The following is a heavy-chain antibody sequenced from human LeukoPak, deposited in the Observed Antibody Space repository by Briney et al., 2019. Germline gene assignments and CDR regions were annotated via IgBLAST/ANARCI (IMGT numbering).Heavy chain of an antibody. D-gene: IGHD5-18*01. CDR3: TRDRPYTATMWFDT. CDR1: GYTFAGYH. Sequence: ASVKVSCKASGYTFAGYHVHWVRQAPGQGLEWMGWINPNSGGTNSAQKFQGRVTLTRDASISTAYMELSGLTSDDTAIYYCTRDRPYTATMWFDTRGQGTLVTVSS. J-gene: IGHJ5*02. CDR2: INPNSGGT. V-gene: IGHV1-2*02.